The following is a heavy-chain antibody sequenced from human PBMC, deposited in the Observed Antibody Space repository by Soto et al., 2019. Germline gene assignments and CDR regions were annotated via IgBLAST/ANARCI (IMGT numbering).Heavy chain of an antibody. CDR3: VRRVASGHRSWFDP. D-gene: IGHD2-21*01. CDR2: MNPNTGNI. CDR1: EDTFTHYD. Sequence: QVELVQSGAEVKKPGASVKVSCQASEDTFTHYDINWVRQATGQGLEWMGWMNPNTGNIDYAHKFQGRLTMTRDNSTRTVYMELSSLRSDDTAVYYCVRRVASGHRSWFDPWGQGTLVTVSS. J-gene: IGHJ5*02. V-gene: IGHV1-8*02.